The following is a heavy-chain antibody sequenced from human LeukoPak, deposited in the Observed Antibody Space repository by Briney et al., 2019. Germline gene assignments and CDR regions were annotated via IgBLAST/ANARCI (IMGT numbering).Heavy chain of an antibody. J-gene: IGHJ4*02. Sequence: PSETLSLTCAVYGGSFSGYYWSWLRQPPGKGLEWIGEINHSGSTNYNPSLKSRVTISVDTSKNQFSLKLSSVTAADTAVYYCARGRRASSVSRPDYWGQGTLVTVSS. CDR3: ARGRRASSVSRPDY. V-gene: IGHV4-34*01. CDR2: INHSGST. CDR1: GGSFSGYY.